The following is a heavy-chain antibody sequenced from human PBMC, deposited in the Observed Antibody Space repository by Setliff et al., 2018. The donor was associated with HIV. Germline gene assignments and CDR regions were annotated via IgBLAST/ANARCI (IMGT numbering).Heavy chain of an antibody. J-gene: IGHJ4*02. CDR3: ARGGYGSGNAYYFAD. Sequence: SETLSLTCTVSGGSISTDYWTWVRQSAGKGLEWIGRIQTSEGTKYNPSLNSRVTVSIDTPKNQFSLDLTSVTATDTAVYYCARGGYGSGNAYYFADWGQGTPVTVSS. V-gene: IGHV4-4*07. CDR1: GGSISTDY. D-gene: IGHD3-10*01. CDR2: IQTSEGT.